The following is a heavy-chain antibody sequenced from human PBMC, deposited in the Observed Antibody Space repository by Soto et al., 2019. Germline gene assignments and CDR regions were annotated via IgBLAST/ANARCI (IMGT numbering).Heavy chain of an antibody. Sequence: QVQLVQSGTEVKKPGSSAKVSCKASGGTFSNYVISWVRQAPGQGLEWMGGIIPLFGTTDYAKKFQGRIAITADESTTTVSMDLSRLRVEDTAVYFFEIDGGSGASSVVRGQGPTVIVSS. J-gene: IGHJ6*02. V-gene: IGHV1-69*01. CDR1: GGTFSNYV. D-gene: IGHD2-15*01. CDR2: IIPLFGTT. CDR3: EIDGGSGASSVV.